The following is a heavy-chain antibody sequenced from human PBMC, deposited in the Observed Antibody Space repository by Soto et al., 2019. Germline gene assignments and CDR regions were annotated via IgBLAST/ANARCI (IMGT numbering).Heavy chain of an antibody. V-gene: IGHV3-21*01. CDR2: ISSSSSYI. J-gene: IGHJ6*02. CDR1: GFTFSSYS. Sequence: PGGFLRLSCAASGFTFSSYSMNWVRQAPGKGLEWVSSISSSSSYIYYADSVKGRFTISRDNAKNSLYLQMNSLRAEDTAVYYCARSYGDWIYYYYGMDGWGQGTTVTVSS. CDR3: ARSYGDWIYYYYGMDG. D-gene: IGHD4-17*01.